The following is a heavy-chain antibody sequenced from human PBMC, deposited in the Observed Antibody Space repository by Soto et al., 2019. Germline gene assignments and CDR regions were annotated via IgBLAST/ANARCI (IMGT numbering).Heavy chain of an antibody. D-gene: IGHD3-10*01. J-gene: IGHJ4*02. CDR1: GYTFTSYG. V-gene: IGHV1-18*01. Sequence: QVQLVQSGAEVKKPGASVKVSCKASGYTFTSYGISWVRQAPGQGLEWMGWISAYNGNTNYAQKLQGRVTMTTDTSTITAYMELRSLRSDDTAVYYCARVYRITMVRGELSEYWGQGPLVTVSS. CDR2: ISAYNGNT. CDR3: ARVYRITMVRGELSEY.